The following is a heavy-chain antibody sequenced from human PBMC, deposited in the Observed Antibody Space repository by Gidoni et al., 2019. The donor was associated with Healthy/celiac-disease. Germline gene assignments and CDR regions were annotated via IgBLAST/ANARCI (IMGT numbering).Heavy chain of an antibody. D-gene: IGHD4-17*01. Sequence: EVQLLESGGGLVQPGVSLRHSCAASGFTFRSYAMIWVRQATGKGLELVSDISGSGGRTYYVYSLKGRFTISRDNSKNTLYLKMNSLRAEDTAVYYCAKDPSTTVVMGGDYWGQGTLVTVSS. J-gene: IGHJ4*02. V-gene: IGHV3-23*01. CDR1: GFTFRSYA. CDR2: ISGSGGRT. CDR3: AKDPSTTVVMGGDY.